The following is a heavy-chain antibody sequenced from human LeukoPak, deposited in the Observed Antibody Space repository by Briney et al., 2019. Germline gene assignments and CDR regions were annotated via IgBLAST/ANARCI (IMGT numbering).Heavy chain of an antibody. Sequence: GGSLRLSCAASGFTFSSYAMSWVRQAPGKGLGWVSAISGSGGSTYYADSVKGRFTISRDNSKNTLYLQMNSLRAEDTAVYYCAKLRDYYGSGSYFDYWGQGTLVTVSS. CDR1: GFTFSSYA. CDR3: AKLRDYYGSGSYFDY. J-gene: IGHJ4*02. D-gene: IGHD3-10*01. CDR2: ISGSGGST. V-gene: IGHV3-23*01.